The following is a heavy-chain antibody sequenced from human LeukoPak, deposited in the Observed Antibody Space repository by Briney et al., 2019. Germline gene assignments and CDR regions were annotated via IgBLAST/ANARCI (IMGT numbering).Heavy chain of an antibody. J-gene: IGHJ1*01. CDR3: ARDHRIAAAGMGYFQH. V-gene: IGHV3-7*01. Sequence: PGGSLRLSCAASGFSFSSFWLSWVRQAPEKGLEWVANIKEDGSEKYYVDSVKGRFTISRDNAKKSLYLQMSSLRAEDTAVYYCARDHRIAAAGMGYFQHWGQGTLVTVSS. D-gene: IGHD6-13*01. CDR2: IKEDGSEK. CDR1: GFSFSSFW.